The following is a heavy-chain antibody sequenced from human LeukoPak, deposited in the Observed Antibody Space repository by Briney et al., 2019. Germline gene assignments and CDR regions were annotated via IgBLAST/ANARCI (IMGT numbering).Heavy chain of an antibody. J-gene: IGHJ4*02. V-gene: IGHV3-30*18. D-gene: IGHD1-26*01. CDR3: AKSPLVGATFYFDH. CDR1: GFTFSNYG. Sequence: GGSLRLSCAASGFTFSNYGMHWVRQAPGKGLEWVAVISYDGSNKYYADSVKGRFTISRDNSKNTLHLQMNSLRAEDTAVYYCAKSPLVGATFYFDHWGRGTLVTVSS. CDR2: ISYDGSNK.